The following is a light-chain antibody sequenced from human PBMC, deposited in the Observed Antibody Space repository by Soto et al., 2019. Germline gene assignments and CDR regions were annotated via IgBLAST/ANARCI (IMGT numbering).Light chain of an antibody. V-gene: IGKV3-20*01. Sequence: EIVLTQSPGTLSLSPGERATLSCRASQSVSSSYLAWYQQKPGQAPRLLIYGASSRATGIPDRFSGSGSGTDFTLTISRLEPEDFAVSYCQQYGSSPGTFGGGTKVEIK. CDR2: GAS. J-gene: IGKJ4*01. CDR1: QSVSSSY. CDR3: QQYGSSPGT.